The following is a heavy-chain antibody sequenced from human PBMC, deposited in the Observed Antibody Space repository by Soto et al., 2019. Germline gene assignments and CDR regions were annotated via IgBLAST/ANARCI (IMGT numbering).Heavy chain of an antibody. D-gene: IGHD2-15*01. CDR2: INHSGST. CDR1: GGSFSGYY. Sequence: SETLSLTCAVYGGSFSGYYWSWIRQPPGKGLEWIGEINHSGSTNYNPSLKSRVTISVDTSKNQFSLKLSSVTAADTAVYYWARCYCNSGGCCRGWFYYYYYYMDVWGKGTTVTVSS. J-gene: IGHJ6*03. V-gene: IGHV4-34*01. CDR3: ARCYCNSGGCCRGWFYYYYYYMDV.